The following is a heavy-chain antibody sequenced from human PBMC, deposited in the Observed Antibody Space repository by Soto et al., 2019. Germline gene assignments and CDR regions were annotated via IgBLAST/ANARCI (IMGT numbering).Heavy chain of an antibody. CDR1: GYTFTNYD. CDR2: IIPSGGAT. Sequence: ASVKVSCKASGYTFTNYDMHWVRQAPGQGLGWIGRIIPSGGATNYAEKFRYRVTMTRDTSTSTVYMELSSLRSDDTAVYYCARDQWFHTFDHWGQGTLVTVSS. D-gene: IGHD3-22*01. J-gene: IGHJ4*02. V-gene: IGHV1-46*01. CDR3: ARDQWFHTFDH.